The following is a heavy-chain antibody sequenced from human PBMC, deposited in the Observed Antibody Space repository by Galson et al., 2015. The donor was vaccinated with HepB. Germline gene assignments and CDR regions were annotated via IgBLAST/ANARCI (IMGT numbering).Heavy chain of an antibody. J-gene: IGHJ4*01. CDR1: GFTLSSHW. V-gene: IGHV3-74*01. CDR2: SNSDGSST. CDR3: ARGLTGYYGYFDS. Sequence: SLRLSCAASGFTLSSHWMHWVRQGPGKGLVWVSRSNSDGSSTFYADSVKGRFTISRDNAKNTLYLQMNSLRPEDTAVYYCARGLTGYYGYFDSWGHGTLVTVSS. D-gene: IGHD3-9*01.